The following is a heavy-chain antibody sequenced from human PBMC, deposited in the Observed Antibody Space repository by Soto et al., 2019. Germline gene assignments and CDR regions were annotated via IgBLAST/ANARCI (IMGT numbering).Heavy chain of an antibody. D-gene: IGHD6-6*01. V-gene: IGHV3-30*18. Sequence: QVQLVESGGGVVQPGRSLRLSCAASGFTFSSYGMHWVRQAPGKGLAWVAVISYDGSNKYYADSVKGRFTISRDNSKNTLYLQMNSLRAEDTAVYYCAKDSIGSSSSYLYYYYGMDVWGQGTTVTVSS. CDR3: AKDSIGSSSSYLYYYYGMDV. CDR1: GFTFSSYG. CDR2: ISYDGSNK. J-gene: IGHJ6*02.